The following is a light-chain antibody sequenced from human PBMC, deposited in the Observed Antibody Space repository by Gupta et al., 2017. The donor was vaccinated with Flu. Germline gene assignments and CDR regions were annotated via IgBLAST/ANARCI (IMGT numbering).Light chain of an antibody. J-gene: IGKJ1*01. CDR2: AAS. Sequence: DIQMTQSPSSLSASVGDRVTITCRASHTITIYLNWYQQKPGKVPKLLISAASRLQSGVPSRFSGSGSGTDFTLTISSLQPEDFATYFCQHAWTFGQGTKVEIK. CDR1: HTITIY. V-gene: IGKV1-39*01. CDR3: QHAWT.